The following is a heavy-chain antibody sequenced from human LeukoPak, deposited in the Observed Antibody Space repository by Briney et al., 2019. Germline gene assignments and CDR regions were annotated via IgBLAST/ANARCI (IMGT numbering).Heavy chain of an antibody. J-gene: IGHJ4*02. CDR1: GFTFEDYT. D-gene: IGHD3-22*01. V-gene: IGHV3-43*01. Sequence: GGSLRLSCAASGFTFEDYTMHWVRQAPGKTLEWVSLISWDGTTYYADSVRGRFTISRDNSKNSLYLQMDALRSEDTAFYFCVKDLSYESSGSVFDYWGQGTLVTVSS. CDR3: VKDLSYESSGSVFDY. CDR2: ISWDGTT.